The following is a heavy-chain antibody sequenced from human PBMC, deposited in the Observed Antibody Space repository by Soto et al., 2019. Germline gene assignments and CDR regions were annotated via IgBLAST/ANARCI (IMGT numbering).Heavy chain of an antibody. V-gene: IGHV3-48*01. CDR2: ISSSGGTT. CDR3: ARVPPPKTIFGVVYYYYYMDV. D-gene: IGHD3-3*01. CDR1: GFTFSSYA. Sequence: PGGSLRLSCAASGFTFSSYAMSWVRQAPGKGLEWVSAISSSGGTTYYADSVKGRFTISRDNAKNSLYLQMNSLRAEDTAVYYCARVPPPKTIFGVVYYYYYMDVWGKGTTVTVSS. J-gene: IGHJ6*03.